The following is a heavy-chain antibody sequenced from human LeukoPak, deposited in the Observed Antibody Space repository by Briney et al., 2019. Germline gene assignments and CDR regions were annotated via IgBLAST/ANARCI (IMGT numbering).Heavy chain of an antibody. CDR2: IWYDGSNK. Sequence: PGGSLRLSCAASGFTFSSYGMHWVRQAPGKGLGWVAVIWYDGSNKYYADSVKGRFTISRDNSKNTLYLQMNSLRAEDTAVYYCAKGRSSGDSCSNYWGQGALVTVSS. D-gene: IGHD2-15*01. CDR3: AKGRSSGDSCSNY. J-gene: IGHJ4*02. CDR1: GFTFSSYG. V-gene: IGHV3-33*06.